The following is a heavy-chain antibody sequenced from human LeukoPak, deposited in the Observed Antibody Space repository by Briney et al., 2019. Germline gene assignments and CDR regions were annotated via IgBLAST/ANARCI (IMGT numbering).Heavy chain of an antibody. J-gene: IGHJ4*02. Sequence: SETLSLTCTVSGGSISSGGYYWSWIRQHPGKSLEWIGYIYYSGSTYYNPSLKSRVTISVDTSKNQFSLKLSSVTAADTAVYYCARESYYDYVWGSYRYTNFDYWGQGTLVTVSS. CDR2: IYYSGST. CDR1: GGSISSGGYY. V-gene: IGHV4-31*03. D-gene: IGHD3-16*02. CDR3: ARESYYDYVWGSYRYTNFDY.